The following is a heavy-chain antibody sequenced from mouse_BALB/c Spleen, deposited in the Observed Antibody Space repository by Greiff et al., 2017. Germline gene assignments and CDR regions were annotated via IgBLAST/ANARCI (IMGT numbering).Heavy chain of an antibody. CDR2: IYPSDSYT. D-gene: IGHD2-10*02. CDR3: TRWEYGNLYAMDY. V-gene: IGHV1-69*02. J-gene: IGHJ4*01. Sequence: VKLQQPGAELVRPGASVKLSCKASGYTFTSYWINWVKQRPGQGLEWIGNIYPSDSYTNYNQKFKDKATLTVDKSSSTAYMQLSSPTSEDSAVYYCTRWEYGNLYAMDYWGQGTSVTVSS. CDR1: GYTFTSYW.